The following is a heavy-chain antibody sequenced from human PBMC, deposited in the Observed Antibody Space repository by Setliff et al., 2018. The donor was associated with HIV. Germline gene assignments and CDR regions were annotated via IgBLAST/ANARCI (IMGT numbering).Heavy chain of an antibody. V-gene: IGHV3-48*03. D-gene: IGHD2-21*02. J-gene: IGHJ4*02. CDR2: ISVGSGGAI. Sequence: RGSLRLSCAASGFTFRNYKFNWVRQAPGRGLEWVSSISVGSGGAIDYADSVQGRFTISRDNSKNSLYLQMNSLRVEDTAVYYCARWGLPYAIDYWGQGMLVTVSS. CDR3: ARWGLPYAIDY. CDR1: GFTFRNYK.